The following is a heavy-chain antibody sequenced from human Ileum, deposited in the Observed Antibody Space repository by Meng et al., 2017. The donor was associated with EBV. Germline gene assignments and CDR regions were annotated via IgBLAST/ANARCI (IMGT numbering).Heavy chain of an antibody. J-gene: IGHJ5*02. CDR2: IYGQGDK. CDR1: GSSLSTSGVG. D-gene: IGHD6-13*01. V-gene: IGHV2-5*01. CDR3: ALRPRQLLRGRFDT. Sequence: QITLKHSAPTVVNPTKTLTLPCTFPGSSLSTSGVGVVWIPQPTGKAMEWLAMIYGQGDKHYSPSLTSRLTITKDTSKNQVVLTMTNMDSVDTATYYCALRPRQLLRGRFDTWGKGGLVTVSS.